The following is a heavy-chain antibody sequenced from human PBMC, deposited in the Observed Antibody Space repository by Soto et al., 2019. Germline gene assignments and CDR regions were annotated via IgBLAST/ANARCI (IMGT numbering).Heavy chain of an antibody. V-gene: IGHV4-59*01. Sequence: PSETLSLTCTVSGGSISSYYRSWIRQPPGKGLEWIGYIYYSGSTNYNPSLKSRVTISVDTSKNQFSLKLSSVTAADTAVYYCARVRRIAARPDYYYYYMDVWGKGTTVTVSS. CDR2: IYYSGST. J-gene: IGHJ6*03. CDR3: ARVRRIAARPDYYYYYMDV. CDR1: GGSISSYY. D-gene: IGHD6-6*01.